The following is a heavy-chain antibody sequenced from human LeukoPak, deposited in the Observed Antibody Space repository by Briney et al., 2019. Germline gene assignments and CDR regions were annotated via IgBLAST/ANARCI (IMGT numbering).Heavy chain of an antibody. J-gene: IGHJ6*03. CDR1: GFTVSRNY. V-gene: IGHV3-53*01. CDR3: ARERSDGNYFMVV. CDR2: IYGGGST. Sequence: PGGSLRLSCAASGFTVSRNYMSWVRQAPGKGLEWVSVIYGGGSTSYADSVKGRFIISRDNSKNTLYLQMNSLRADDTAVYYCARERSDGNYFMVVWGKGTTVIVSS. D-gene: IGHD5-24*01.